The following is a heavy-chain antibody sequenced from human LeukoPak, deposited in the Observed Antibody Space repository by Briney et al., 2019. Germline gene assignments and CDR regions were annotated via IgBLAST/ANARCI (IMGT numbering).Heavy chain of an antibody. Sequence: SETLSLTCTVSGGSISSYYWSWIRQPPGKGLEWIGYIYYSGSTNYNPSLKSRVTISVDTSKNQFSLKLSSVTAADTAVYYCARVVAAAWFDPWGQETLVTVSS. D-gene: IGHD6-13*01. CDR3: ARVVAAAWFDP. CDR1: GGSISSYY. V-gene: IGHV4-59*01. CDR2: IYYSGST. J-gene: IGHJ5*02.